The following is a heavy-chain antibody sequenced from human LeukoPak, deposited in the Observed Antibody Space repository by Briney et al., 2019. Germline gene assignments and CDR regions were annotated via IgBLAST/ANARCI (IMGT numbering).Heavy chain of an antibody. CDR1: GFTFSNFW. D-gene: IGHD3-3*01. CDR2: IKQDGGEK. Sequence: GGSLRLSCAASGFTFSNFWMSWVRQAPGKGLEWVASIKQDGGEKYYVDSLKGRFTISRDNAKNSLYLQMNRLRAEDTAVYHCAKDRGITIFGVVGTWGQGTLVTVSS. V-gene: IGHV3-7*05. CDR3: AKDRGITIFGVVGT. J-gene: IGHJ4*02.